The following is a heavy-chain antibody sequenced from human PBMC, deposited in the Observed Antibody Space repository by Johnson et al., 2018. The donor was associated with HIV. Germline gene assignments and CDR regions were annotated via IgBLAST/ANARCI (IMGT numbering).Heavy chain of an antibody. CDR3: ARACRDGYTCDVYDI. D-gene: IGHD5-24*01. J-gene: IGHJ3*02. V-gene: IGHV3-30*04. Sequence: QVQLVESGGGLVPPGGSVKLSCAASGFTFSSYAMHWVRQAPGKGLEWVAVISYDGSNKYYADSVKGRFTISRDNAKNSLYLQMNSLRAEDTAVFYCARACRDGYTCDVYDIWGQGTMVTVSS. CDR1: GFTFSSYA. CDR2: ISYDGSNK.